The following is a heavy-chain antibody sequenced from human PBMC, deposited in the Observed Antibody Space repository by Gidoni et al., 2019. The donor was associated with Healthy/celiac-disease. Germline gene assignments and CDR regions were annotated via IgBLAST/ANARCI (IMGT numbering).Heavy chain of an antibody. J-gene: IGHJ4*02. Sequence: VQLLESGGGSVQPGGSLSLSCAASGFTFSRYAMSWVRQAPGKGLEWVSAISGSGGSTYYADSVKGRFTISRDNSKNTLYLQMNSLRAEDTAVYYCARFITMIVVVITNPPDYWGQGTLVTVSS. V-gene: IGHV3-23*01. CDR1: GFTFSRYA. CDR2: ISGSGGST. D-gene: IGHD3-22*01. CDR3: ARFITMIVVVITNPPDY.